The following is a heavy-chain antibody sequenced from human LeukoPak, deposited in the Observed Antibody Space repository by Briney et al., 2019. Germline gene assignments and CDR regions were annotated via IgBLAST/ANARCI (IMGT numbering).Heavy chain of an antibody. CDR3: ARDPNLYSGTYDTY. V-gene: IGHV1-69*01. CDR2: IIPIFGTA. D-gene: IGHD1-26*01. Sequence: SVKVSCKASGGTFSSYAISWVRQAPGQGLEWMGGIIPIFGTANYAQKFQGRVTITADESTSTAYMELSSLRSGDTAVYYCARDPNLYSGTYDTYWGQGTLVTVSS. CDR1: GGTFSSYA. J-gene: IGHJ4*02.